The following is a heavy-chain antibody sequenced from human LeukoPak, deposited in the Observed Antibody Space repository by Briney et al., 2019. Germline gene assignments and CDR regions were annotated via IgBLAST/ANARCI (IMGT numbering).Heavy chain of an antibody. CDR1: GYTFSDYF. Sequence: ASVKVSCKTSGYTFSDYFIHWVRQAPGQGLEWMGWINPYSGGANFAQKFQGRVTMTRDTSTSTVHMELSRLRSDDAAVYYSARSSGSYLVHFDYWGQGTLVTVSS. CDR2: INPYSGGA. CDR3: ARSSGSYLVHFDY. D-gene: IGHD1-26*01. V-gene: IGHV1-2*02. J-gene: IGHJ4*02.